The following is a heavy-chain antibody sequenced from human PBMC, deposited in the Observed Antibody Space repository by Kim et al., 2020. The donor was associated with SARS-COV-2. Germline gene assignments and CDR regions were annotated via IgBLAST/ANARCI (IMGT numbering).Heavy chain of an antibody. Sequence: SETLSLTCAVYGGSFSGYYWSWIRQPPGKGLEWIGEINHSGSTNYNPSLKSRVTISVDTSKNQFSLKLSSVTAADTAVYYCARESIVVVPAARRHFDYWGQGTLVTVSS. J-gene: IGHJ4*02. CDR1: GGSFSGYY. CDR2: INHSGST. CDR3: ARESIVVVPAARRHFDY. D-gene: IGHD2-2*01. V-gene: IGHV4-34*01.